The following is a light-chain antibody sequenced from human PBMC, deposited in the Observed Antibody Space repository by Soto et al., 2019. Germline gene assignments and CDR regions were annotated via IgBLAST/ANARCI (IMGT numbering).Light chain of an antibody. V-gene: IGKV1-5*03. CDR3: QQYQTWT. CDR1: KRISRW. Sequence: DIQMTQSPFTLSASVGDRVTITCRASKRISRWLAWYQQKPGKAPKLLIYRASSLESGVPSRFSGSGSGTEFTLTISGLQSDDSATYYCQQYQTWTFGQGTKVEIK. CDR2: RAS. J-gene: IGKJ1*01.